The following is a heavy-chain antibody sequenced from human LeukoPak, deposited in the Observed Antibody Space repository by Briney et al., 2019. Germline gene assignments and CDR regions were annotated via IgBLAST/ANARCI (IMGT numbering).Heavy chain of an antibody. CDR3: AKRTEYCSSTRCAFWYFDL. Sequence: GGSLRLPCAASGITVSSYAMSWVRQAPGKGLDWVSSISGSGGSTHYADSVKGRFTISRDNAKNTPYLQMDSLRGEDTAVYYCAKRTEYCSSTRCAFWYFDLWGRGTLVTVSS. D-gene: IGHD2-2*01. CDR2: ISGSGGST. V-gene: IGHV3-23*01. CDR1: GITVSSYA. J-gene: IGHJ2*01.